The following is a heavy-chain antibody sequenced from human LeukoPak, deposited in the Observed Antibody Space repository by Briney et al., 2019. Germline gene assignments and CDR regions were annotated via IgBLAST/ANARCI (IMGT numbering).Heavy chain of an antibody. CDR2: IRYDGSNK. Sequence: GGSLRLSCAASGFTFSSYGMHWVRQAPGKGLEWVAFIRYDGSNKYYADSVKGRFTISRDNSKSTVYLQMNSLRVEDAAVYYCSKDLTSDFGGDLDPWGQGTLVTVSS. D-gene: IGHD3-10*01. J-gene: IGHJ5*02. CDR3: SKDLTSDFGGDLDP. V-gene: IGHV3-30*02. CDR1: GFTFSSYG.